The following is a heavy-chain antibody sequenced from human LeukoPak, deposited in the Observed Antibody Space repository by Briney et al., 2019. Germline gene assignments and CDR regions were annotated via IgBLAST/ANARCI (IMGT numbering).Heavy chain of an antibody. J-gene: IGHJ3*02. CDR3: ARDRTVTTWADAFDI. CDR2: ISYDGSNK. CDR1: GFTFSSYA. V-gene: IGHV3-30-3*01. Sequence: GRSLRLSRAASGFTFSSYAMHWVRQAPGKGLEWVAVISYDGSNKYYADSVKGRFTISRDNSKDTLYLQMNSLRAEDTAVYYCARDRTVTTWADAFDIWGQGTMVTVSS. D-gene: IGHD4-17*01.